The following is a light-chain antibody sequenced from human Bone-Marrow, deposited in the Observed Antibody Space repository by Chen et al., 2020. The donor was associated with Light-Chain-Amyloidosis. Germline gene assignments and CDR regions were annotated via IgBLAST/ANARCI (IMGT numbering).Light chain of an antibody. CDR1: GGASASNY. Sequence: LTQPHSVSGSPGETRTISCTGSGGASASNYVQWYQQSPGSAPTTVIFEDDQRPSGVPDRFFGSIDSSSNSAYLTISRLRSEDEGDYYCQAFDINNEWVFGGGTKVTVL. CDR3: QAFDINNEWV. J-gene: IGLJ3*02. CDR2: EDD. V-gene: IGLV6-57*02.